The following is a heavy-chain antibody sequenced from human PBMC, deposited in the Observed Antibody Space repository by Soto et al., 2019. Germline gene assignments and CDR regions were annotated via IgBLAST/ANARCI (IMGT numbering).Heavy chain of an antibody. V-gene: IGHV3-74*01. CDR1: GFTFSYYW. Sequence: GGSLRLSCGATGFTFSYYWMHWVRQAPGKGLVWVSRIHSDGSSTTDADSVKGRFTISRDNAKNTLYLQMNSLRAEDTAVYYCARGQWGAFDLWGQGTMVTVSS. J-gene: IGHJ3*01. D-gene: IGHD1-26*01. CDR2: IHSDGSST. CDR3: ARGQWGAFDL.